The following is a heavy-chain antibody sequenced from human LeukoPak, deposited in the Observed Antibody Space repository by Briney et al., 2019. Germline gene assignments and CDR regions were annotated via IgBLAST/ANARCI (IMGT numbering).Heavy chain of an antibody. J-gene: IGHJ4*02. Sequence: SVKVSCKASGGTFSSYAIGWVRQAPGQGLEWMGRIIPILGIANYAQKFQGRVTITADKSTSTAYMELSSLRSEDTAVYYCARVPSLYSYGYFDYWGQGTLVTVSS. CDR1: GGTFSSYA. V-gene: IGHV1-69*04. CDR2: IIPILGIA. CDR3: ARVPSLYSYGYFDY. D-gene: IGHD5-18*01.